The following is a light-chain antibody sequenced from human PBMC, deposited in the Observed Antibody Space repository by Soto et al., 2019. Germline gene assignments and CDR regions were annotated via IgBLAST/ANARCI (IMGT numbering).Light chain of an antibody. CDR3: AAWDDSLGEV. V-gene: IGLV1-47*01. CDR1: SSNIGNND. J-gene: IGLJ1*01. CDR2: KNN. Sequence: QSVLTQPPSASGTPGQRVTISCSGSSSNIGNNDVYWYQQFPGTAPKPVVYKNNQRPSGVPDRFSGSKSGTSASLAISGLRSEDEADYYCAAWDDSLGEVFGTGTKVTVL.